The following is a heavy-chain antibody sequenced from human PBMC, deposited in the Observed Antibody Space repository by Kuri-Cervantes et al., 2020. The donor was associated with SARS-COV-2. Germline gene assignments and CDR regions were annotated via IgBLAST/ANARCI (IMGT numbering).Heavy chain of an antibody. CDR1: GGSVSSGSYY. J-gene: IGHJ3*02. CDR3: ARPRYGDYDGAFDI. Sequence: SETLFLTCTVSGGSVSSGSYYWSWIRQPPGKGLEWIGYIYYSGSTNYNPSLKSRVTISVDTSKNQFSLKLSSVTAADTAVYYCARPRYGDYDGAFDIWGQGTMVTVSS. V-gene: IGHV4-61*01. CDR2: IYYSGST. D-gene: IGHD4-17*01.